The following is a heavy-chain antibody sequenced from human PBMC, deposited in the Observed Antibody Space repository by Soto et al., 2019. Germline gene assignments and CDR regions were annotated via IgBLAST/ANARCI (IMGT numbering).Heavy chain of an antibody. CDR1: GGSFSSSNYY. D-gene: IGHD4-4*01. CDR3: ARGYSHYAH. V-gene: IGHV4-61*05. CDR2: IYYSGPS. Sequence: SETLSLTCTVSGGSFSSSNYYWGWIRQPPGKGLEWIGYIYYSGPSRYNPSLESRVTISIDSSKNQVSLTLTSVTAADTAVYYCARGYSHYAHWGRGTLVTVSS. J-gene: IGHJ4*02.